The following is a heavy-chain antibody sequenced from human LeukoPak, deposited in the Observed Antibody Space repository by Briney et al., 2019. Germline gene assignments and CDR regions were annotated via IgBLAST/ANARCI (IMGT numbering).Heavy chain of an antibody. J-gene: IGHJ4*02. CDR1: GFTFSSYA. V-gene: IGHV3-30-3*01. CDR2: ISYDGSNK. Sequence: GGSLRLSCAASGFTFSSYAMHWVRQAPGKGLEWVAVISYDGSNKYYADSVKGRFTISRDNSKNTLYLQMNSQRAEDTAVYYCARVLVGATSPPDYWGQGTLVTVSS. D-gene: IGHD1-26*01. CDR3: ARVLVGATSPPDY.